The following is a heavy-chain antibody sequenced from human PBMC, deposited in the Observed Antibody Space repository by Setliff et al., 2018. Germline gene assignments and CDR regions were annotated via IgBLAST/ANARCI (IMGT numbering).Heavy chain of an antibody. D-gene: IGHD3-22*01. Sequence: AGGSLRLSCAASGFMFGSYAMHWVRQAPGRGPEWLAVISYDGSHDYYADSVRGRFTISRDNSNNTLYMQMSSLRAEDTAIYSCARDGKQYYYDSTGYYRNWFDPWGQGTLVTVS. CDR1: GFMFGSYA. CDR2: ISYDGSHD. CDR3: ARDGKQYYYDSTGYYRNWFDP. V-gene: IGHV3-30-3*01. J-gene: IGHJ5*02.